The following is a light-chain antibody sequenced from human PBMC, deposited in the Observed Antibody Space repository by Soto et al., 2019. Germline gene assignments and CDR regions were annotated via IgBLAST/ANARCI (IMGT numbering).Light chain of an antibody. CDR1: SSNIGAGYD. V-gene: IGLV1-40*01. CDR3: QSYDISLSVSVV. CDR2: GNT. J-gene: IGLJ2*01. Sequence: QSVLTQPPSVSGAPGQRVTISCTGSSSNIGAGYDVQWYQQLPGAAPRLLIFGNTNRPSGVPDRFSGSRSGTSASLAISGLQAEDEDDYYCQSYDISLSVSVVFGGGTQLTVL.